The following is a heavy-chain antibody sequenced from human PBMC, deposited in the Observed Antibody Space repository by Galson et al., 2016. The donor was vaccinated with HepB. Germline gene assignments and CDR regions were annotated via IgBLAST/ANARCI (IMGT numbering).Heavy chain of an antibody. CDR2: LSGTGGDT. CDR3: AKDLTVAAWVDP. CDR1: GFVFRMYP. D-gene: IGHD4-23*01. Sequence: SLRLSCAASGFVFRMYPMSWVRQAPGKGLEWVSALSGTGGDTYYADSVKGRFTISRDNSKNTLYLQMTSLRDEDTATYYCAKDLTVAAWVDPWGQGTLVTGSS. V-gene: IGHV3-23*01. J-gene: IGHJ5*02.